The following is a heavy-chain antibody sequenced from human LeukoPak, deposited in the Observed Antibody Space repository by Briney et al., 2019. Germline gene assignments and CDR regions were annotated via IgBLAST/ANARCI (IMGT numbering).Heavy chain of an antibody. J-gene: IGHJ6*02. D-gene: IGHD2/OR15-2a*01. Sequence: PGGSLRLSCAASGFTFSSYGMHWVRQAPGKGLEWVAVISYDGSNKYYADSVKGRFTISRDNSKNTLYLQMNSLRAEDTAVYYCAKDVSALSHYYGMDVWGQGTMVTVSS. V-gene: IGHV3-30*18. CDR2: ISYDGSNK. CDR1: GFTFSSYG. CDR3: AKDVSALSHYYGMDV.